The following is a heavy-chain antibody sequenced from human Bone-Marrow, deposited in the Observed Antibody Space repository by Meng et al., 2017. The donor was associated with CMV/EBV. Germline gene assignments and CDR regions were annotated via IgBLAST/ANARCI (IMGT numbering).Heavy chain of an antibody. J-gene: IGHJ3*02. CDR2: ISGSGGST. V-gene: IGHV3-23*01. CDR3: AKDEGLGAFDI. Sequence: GESLKISCAASGFTFSSYAMSWVRQAPGKGLEWVSAISGSGGSTYYADSVKGRFTISRDNSKNTLYLQMNSLRAEDTAVYYCAKDEGLGAFDIWGQGTMVTVSS. D-gene: IGHD7-27*01. CDR1: GFTFSSYA.